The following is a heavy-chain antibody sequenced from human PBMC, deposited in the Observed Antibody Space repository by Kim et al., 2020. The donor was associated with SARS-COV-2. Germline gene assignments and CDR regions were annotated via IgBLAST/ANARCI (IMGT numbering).Heavy chain of an antibody. Sequence: RFTISRDNAKNSLYLQMNSLRAEDTALYYCAKDIRSTSHQKYYYYYGMDVWGQGTTVTVSS. D-gene: IGHD2-2*01. V-gene: IGHV3-9*01. J-gene: IGHJ6*02. CDR3: AKDIRSTSHQKYYYYYGMDV.